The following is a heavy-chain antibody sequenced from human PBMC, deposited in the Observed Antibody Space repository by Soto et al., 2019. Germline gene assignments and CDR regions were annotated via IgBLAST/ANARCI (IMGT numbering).Heavy chain of an antibody. CDR1: GDSVSSNNAA. J-gene: IGHJ5*02. CDR3: ARVEIATAYNWFDP. V-gene: IGHV6-1*01. CDR2: TYFRSKWYN. D-gene: IGHD6-13*01. Sequence: SQTLSLTCAISGDSVSSNNAAWNWIRQSPSRGLEWLGRTYFRSKWYNDYAVSMKGRIIINPDTSKNQFSLQFNSVTPDDTAVYYCARVEIATAYNWFDPWGQGTLVTVSS.